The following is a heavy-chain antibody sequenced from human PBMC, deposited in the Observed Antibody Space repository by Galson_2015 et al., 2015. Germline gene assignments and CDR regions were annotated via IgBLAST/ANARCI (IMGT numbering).Heavy chain of an antibody. Sequence: TLSLTCTVSGGSISSGSYYWSWIRQPAGKGLEWIGRIYTSGSTNYNPSLKSRVTISVDTSKNQFSLKLSSVTAADTAVYYCARGEYYYDSRIFDPWGQGTLVTVSS. CDR2: IYTSGST. D-gene: IGHD3-22*01. V-gene: IGHV4-61*02. J-gene: IGHJ5*02. CDR3: ARGEYYYDSRIFDP. CDR1: GGSISSGSYY.